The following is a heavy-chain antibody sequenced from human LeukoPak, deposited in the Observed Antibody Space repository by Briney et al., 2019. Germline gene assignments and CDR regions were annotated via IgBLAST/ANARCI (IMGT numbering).Heavy chain of an antibody. CDR3: ARGHYGGNSHYYYGMDV. J-gene: IGHJ6*02. Sequence: GGSLRLSCAASGFTFSSYAMSWVRQAPGKGLEWVSAISGSGGSTYYADSVKGRFTISRDNSKNTLYLQMNSLRAEDTAVYYCARGHYGGNSHYYYGMDVWGQGTTVTVSS. CDR1: GFTFSSYA. CDR2: ISGSGGST. V-gene: IGHV3-23*01. D-gene: IGHD4-23*01.